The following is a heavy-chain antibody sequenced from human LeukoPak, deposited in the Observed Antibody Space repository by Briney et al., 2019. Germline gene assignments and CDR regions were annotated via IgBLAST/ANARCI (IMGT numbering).Heavy chain of an antibody. CDR2: IYYSGST. CDR1: GGSISSYY. D-gene: IGHD5-18*01. V-gene: IGHV4-59*01. CDR3: ARGRGYSYGHLGY. J-gene: IGHJ4*02. Sequence: SETLSLTCTVSGGSISSYYWSWIRQPPGKGLEWIGYIYYSGSTNYNPSLKSRVTISVDTSKNQFSLKLSSVTAADTAVYYCARGRGYSYGHLGYWGQGTLVTVSS.